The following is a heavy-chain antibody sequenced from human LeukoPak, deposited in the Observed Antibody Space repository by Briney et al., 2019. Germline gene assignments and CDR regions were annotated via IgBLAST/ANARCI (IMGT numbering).Heavy chain of an antibody. J-gene: IGHJ4*02. CDR1: GGSLSSYY. CDR3: ARGLDYGDEPYYFDY. D-gene: IGHD4-17*01. V-gene: IGHV4-59*01. CDR2: IYYSGST. Sequence: SETLSLTCTVSGGSLSSYYWSWIRQPPGKGLEWIGYIYYSGSTNYNPSLTSRVTISVDTSKNQFSLKLSSVTAADTAVYCCARGLDYGDEPYYFDYWGQGTLVTVSS.